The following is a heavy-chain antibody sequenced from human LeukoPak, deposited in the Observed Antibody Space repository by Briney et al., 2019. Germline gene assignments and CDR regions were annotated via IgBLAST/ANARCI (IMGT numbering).Heavy chain of an antibody. D-gene: IGHD6-13*01. Sequence: SETLSLTCAVYGGSFSGYYWSWIRQPPGKGLEWIGEINHSGSTNYNPSLKSRVTISVDTSKNQFSPKLSSVTAADTAVYYCARGGSKPGIAAAGPYYYYYGMDVWGQGTTVTVSS. CDR1: GGSFSGYY. J-gene: IGHJ6*02. V-gene: IGHV4-34*01. CDR2: INHSGST. CDR3: ARGGSKPGIAAAGPYYYYYGMDV.